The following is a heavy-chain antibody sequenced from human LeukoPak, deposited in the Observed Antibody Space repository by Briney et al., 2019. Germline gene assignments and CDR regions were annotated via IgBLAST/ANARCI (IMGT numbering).Heavy chain of an antibody. CDR3: ARDKAFDI. J-gene: IGHJ3*02. V-gene: IGHV3-48*02. Sequence: GGSLRLSCAASGFTFSTYSMNWVRQAPGKGLEWISYISTGSSTKYYADSVKGRFTISRDNVKNSLDLQMNSLRDEDTAVYFCARDKAFDIWGQGTMVTVSS. CDR1: GFTFSTYS. CDR2: ISTGSSTK.